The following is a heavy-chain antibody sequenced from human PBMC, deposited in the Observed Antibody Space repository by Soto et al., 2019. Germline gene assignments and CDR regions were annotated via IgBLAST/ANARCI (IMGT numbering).Heavy chain of an antibody. V-gene: IGHV3-23*01. CDR1: GFTFSSFS. Sequence: EVQLLESGGGLVQPGGSLRLSCAASGFTFSSFSMSWVRQAPGKGLEWVLAISGSGGSPYYAHSVKGRFTISRDTSKNPLYPQANSLRAEAPAVYSCAKEITRFGVPPPNDLFDPWGQGTLVTVSS. CDR3: AKEITRFGVPPPNDLFDP. D-gene: IGHD3-3*01. J-gene: IGHJ5*02. CDR2: ISGSGGSP.